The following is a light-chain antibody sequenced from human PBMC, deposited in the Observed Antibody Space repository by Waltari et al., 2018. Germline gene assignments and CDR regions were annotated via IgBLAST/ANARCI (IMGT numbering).Light chain of an antibody. CDR1: QSVSRA. CDR3: QHYVRLPVT. Sequence: EIVLTQSPGTLSLSPGARVTLSCRASQSVSRALAWYQQKPGQAPRLLIYGASSRATGLPDRFSGSGSGTDFSLTISRLEPEDFAVYYCQHYVRLPVTFGQGTKVEIK. V-gene: IGKV3-20*01. CDR2: GAS. J-gene: IGKJ1*01.